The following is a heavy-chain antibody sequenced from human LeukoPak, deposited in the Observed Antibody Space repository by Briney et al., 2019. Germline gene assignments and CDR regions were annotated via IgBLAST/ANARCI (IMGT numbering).Heavy chain of an antibody. Sequence: SETLSLTCTVSGGSISSGDYYWRWIRQPPGKGLEWLGYIYYSGSTYYNPSLKSRVTISVDTSKNQFSLKLSSVTAADTAVYYCAREYFDYGRQPVPPHDAFDIWGQGTMVTVSS. D-gene: IGHD4-17*01. V-gene: IGHV4-30-4*08. CDR2: IYYSGST. J-gene: IGHJ3*02. CDR3: AREYFDYGRQPVPPHDAFDI. CDR1: GGSISSGDYY.